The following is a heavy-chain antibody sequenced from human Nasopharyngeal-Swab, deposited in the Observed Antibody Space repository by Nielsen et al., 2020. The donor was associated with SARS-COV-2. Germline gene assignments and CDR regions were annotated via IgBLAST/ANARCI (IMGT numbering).Heavy chain of an antibody. CDR3: ARAPNYILYYFDY. CDR2: IYYSGST. Sequence: GSLRLSCTVSGGSISSYYWSWIRQTPGKGLEWIGYIYYSGSTNYNPSLKSRVTISVDTSKNQFSLKLSSVTAADTAVYYCARAPNYILYYFDYWGQGTLVTVSS. CDR1: GGSISSYY. J-gene: IGHJ4*02. V-gene: IGHV4-59*01. D-gene: IGHD3-10*01.